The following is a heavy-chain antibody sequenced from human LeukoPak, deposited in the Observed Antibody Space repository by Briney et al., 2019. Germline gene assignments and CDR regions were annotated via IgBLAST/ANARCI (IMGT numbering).Heavy chain of an antibody. CDR2: ISYDGSNK. D-gene: IGHD2-8*01. CDR3: ARDPCIQGYFDY. Sequence: GGSLRLSCAASGFTFSSYAMHWVRQAPGKGLEWVAVISYDGSNKYYADSVKGRFTISRDNSKNTLYLQMNSLRAEDTAVYYCARDPCIQGYFDYWGQGTLVTVSS. J-gene: IGHJ4*02. CDR1: GFTFSSYA. V-gene: IGHV3-30-3*01.